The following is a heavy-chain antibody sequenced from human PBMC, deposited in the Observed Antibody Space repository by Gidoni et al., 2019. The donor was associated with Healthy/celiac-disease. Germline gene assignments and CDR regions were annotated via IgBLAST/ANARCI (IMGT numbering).Heavy chain of an antibody. J-gene: IGHJ4*02. CDR2: ISYDGSNK. Sequence: QVQLVESGGGVVQHGRSLRLSCAASGFTFSSYAMHWVRQAPGKGLEWVAVISYDGSNKYYADSVKGRFTISRDNSKNTLYLQMNSLRAEDTAVYYCARDWQQLALDYWGQGTLVTVSS. D-gene: IGHD6-13*01. V-gene: IGHV3-30*04. CDR1: GFTFSSYA. CDR3: ARDWQQLALDY.